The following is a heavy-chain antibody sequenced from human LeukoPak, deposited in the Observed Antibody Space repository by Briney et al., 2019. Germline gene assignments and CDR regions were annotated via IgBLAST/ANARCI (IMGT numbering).Heavy chain of an antibody. J-gene: IGHJ5*02. Sequence: SETLSLTCTVSGGSISSYYWSWIRQTPGKGLEWIGYIHYSGSTNYNPSLKSRVTISVDTSKNQFSLKLSSVTAADTAVYYCARVSRSYYDSSGYYINWFDPWGQGTLVTVSS. CDR3: ARVSRSYYDSSGYYINWFDP. CDR2: IHYSGST. V-gene: IGHV4-59*01. CDR1: GGSISSYY. D-gene: IGHD3-22*01.